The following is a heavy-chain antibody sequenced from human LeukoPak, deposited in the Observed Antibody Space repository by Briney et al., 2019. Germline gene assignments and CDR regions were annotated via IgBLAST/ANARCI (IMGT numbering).Heavy chain of an antibody. CDR3: ARISVVPAGIDI. J-gene: IGHJ3*02. D-gene: IGHD2-2*01. CDR2: IYTSGST. CDR1: GGSISSYY. V-gene: IGHV4-4*07. Sequence: PSETLSLTCTVSGGSISSYYWSLIRQPAGKGLEWIGRIYTSGSTNCNPSLKSRVTISVDTSKNQFSLKLSSVTAADTAVYYCARISVVPAGIDIWGQGTMVTVSS.